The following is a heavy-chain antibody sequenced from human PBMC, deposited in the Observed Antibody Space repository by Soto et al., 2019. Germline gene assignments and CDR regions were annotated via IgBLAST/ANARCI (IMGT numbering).Heavy chain of an antibody. CDR1: GFTFSSSN. Sequence: PGGSLRLSCAASGFTFSSSNMNWVRQAPGKGLEWVSSISSGSSYIYYADSVKGRFTISRDNAKNSLYLQMNSLRAEDTAVYYCASLTGYCSGGSCFAWGQGT. D-gene: IGHD2-15*01. CDR2: ISSGSSYI. CDR3: ASLTGYCSGGSCFA. V-gene: IGHV3-21*01. J-gene: IGHJ5*02.